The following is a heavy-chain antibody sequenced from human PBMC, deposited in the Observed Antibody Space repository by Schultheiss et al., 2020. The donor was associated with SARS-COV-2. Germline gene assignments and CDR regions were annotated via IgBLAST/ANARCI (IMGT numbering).Heavy chain of an antibody. V-gene: IGHV3-23*01. CDR3: ARDRSSGSLDY. CDR2: ISGSGGST. Sequence: GGSLRLSCAASGFTFSSYAMSWVRQAPGKGLEWVSAISGSGGSTYYADSVKGRFTISRDKSKNTLYLQMNSLRAEDTAVYYCARDRSSGSLDYWGQGTLVTVSS. CDR1: GFTFSSYA. J-gene: IGHJ4*02. D-gene: IGHD1-26*01.